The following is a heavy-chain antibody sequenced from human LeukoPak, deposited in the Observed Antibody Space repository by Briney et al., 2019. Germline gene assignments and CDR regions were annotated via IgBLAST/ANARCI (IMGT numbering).Heavy chain of an antibody. V-gene: IGHV4-39*01. Sequence: SETLSLTCTVSGGSISSSSYYWGWIRQPPGKGLEWIGSIYYSGSTYYNPSLKSRVTISVDTSKNQFSLKLSSVTAADTAVYYCARARGKYSSTVWGQGTLVTVSS. D-gene: IGHD6-19*01. J-gene: IGHJ4*02. CDR2: IYYSGST. CDR1: GGSISSSSYY. CDR3: ARARGKYSSTV.